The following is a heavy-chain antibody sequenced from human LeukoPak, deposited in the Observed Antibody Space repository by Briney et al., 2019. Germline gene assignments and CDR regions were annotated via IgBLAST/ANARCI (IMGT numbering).Heavy chain of an antibody. CDR1: GFTFSRYE. Sequence: GGSLRLSCAASGFTFSRYEMNWVRQAPGKGLEWVSYISSSGSTTYYADSVKGRFTISRDNAKNSLFLQMNSLRGEDTAVYFCARSWLAVAGSEYWGKGTLVTVSS. CDR2: ISSSGSTT. J-gene: IGHJ4*02. V-gene: IGHV3-48*03. CDR3: ARSWLAVAGSEY. D-gene: IGHD6-19*01.